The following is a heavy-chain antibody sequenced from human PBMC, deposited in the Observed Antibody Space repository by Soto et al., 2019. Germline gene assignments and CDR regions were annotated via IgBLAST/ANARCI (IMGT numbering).Heavy chain of an antibody. CDR1: GFTFSNAW. V-gene: IGHV3-15*07. CDR3: TIVLDRLEDWGMLDL. CDR2: IKSKTDGGTT. J-gene: IGHJ2*01. Sequence: EVQLLESGGGLVKPGGSLRLSCAASGFTFSNAWMNWVRQAPGKGLEWVGRIKSKTDGGTTDYAAPVKGRFTILRDDSKNTLYLQMNSLKTEDTAVYYCTIVLDRLEDWGMLDLWGRCTLVTVSS. D-gene: IGHD7-27*01.